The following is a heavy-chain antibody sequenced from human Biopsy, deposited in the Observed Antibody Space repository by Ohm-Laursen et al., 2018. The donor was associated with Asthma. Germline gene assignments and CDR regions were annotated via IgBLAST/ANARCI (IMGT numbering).Heavy chain of an antibody. Sequence: SLRLSCAASGFTFSSYAMSWVRQAPGKGLEWVSAISGSGGSTYYADSVKGRFTISRDKSKNTLYMQMNSLRAEDTAVYYCARDFYDSSGYLHFDYWGQGTLVTVSS. CDR2: ISGSGGST. V-gene: IGHV3-23*01. D-gene: IGHD3-22*01. J-gene: IGHJ4*02. CDR3: ARDFYDSSGYLHFDY. CDR1: GFTFSSYA.